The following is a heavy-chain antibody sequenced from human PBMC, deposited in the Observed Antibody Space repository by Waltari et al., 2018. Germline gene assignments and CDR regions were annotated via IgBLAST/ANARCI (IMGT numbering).Heavy chain of an antibody. CDR2: ISSSSSYI. CDR3: ARDGSPGWYPKYDAFDI. D-gene: IGHD2-15*01. CDR1: GFTFSSYS. Sequence: EVQLVESGGGLVKPGGSLRLSCAASGFTFSSYSMTWVRQAPGKGLEWVSSISSSSSYIYYADSVKGRFTISRDNAKNSLYLQMNSLRAEDTAVYYCARDGSPGWYPKYDAFDIWGQGTMVTVSS. V-gene: IGHV3-21*01. J-gene: IGHJ3*02.